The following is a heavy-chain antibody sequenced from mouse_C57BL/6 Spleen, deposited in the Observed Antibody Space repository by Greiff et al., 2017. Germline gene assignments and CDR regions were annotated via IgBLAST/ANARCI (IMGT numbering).Heavy chain of an antibody. Sequence: VQLQQSGAELVKPGASVKISCKASGYAFSSYWMNWVKQRPGKGLEWIGQIYPGDGDPNYNGKFTGQATLTADKSSSTAYMQLSSLTSEDSAVYFCARSIPLYDGYPSPWFAYRGQGTLVTVSA. CDR3: ARSIPLYDGYPSPWFAY. V-gene: IGHV1-80*01. CDR2: IYPGDGDP. CDR1: GYAFSSYW. J-gene: IGHJ3*01. D-gene: IGHD2-3*01.